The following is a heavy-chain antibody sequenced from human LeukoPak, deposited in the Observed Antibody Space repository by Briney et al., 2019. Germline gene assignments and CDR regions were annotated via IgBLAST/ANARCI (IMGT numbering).Heavy chain of an antibody. CDR1: GGSISSSSYY. D-gene: IGHD2-2*01. CDR2: IYYSGST. CDR3: ARAKWDAVVVVPAAILRFDY. J-gene: IGHJ4*02. V-gene: IGHV4-39*01. Sequence: SETLSLTCTVSGGSISSSSYYWGWIRQPPGKGLEWIGSIYYSGSTYYNPSLKSRVTISVDTSKNQFSLKLSSVTAADTALYYCARAKWDAVVVVPAAILRFDYWGQGTLVTVSS.